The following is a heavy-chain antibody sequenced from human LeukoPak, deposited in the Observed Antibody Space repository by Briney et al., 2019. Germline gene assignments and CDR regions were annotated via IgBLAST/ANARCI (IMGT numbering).Heavy chain of an antibody. CDR3: ARDRIAAAGPFDY. J-gene: IGHJ4*02. V-gene: IGHV1-46*01. CDR2: INPSGGST. CDR1: GYTLTELS. Sequence: ASVKVSCKVSGYTLTELSMHWVRQAPGQGLEWMGIINPSGGSTSYAQKFQGRVTMTRDTSTSTVYMELSSLRSEDTAVYYCARDRIAAAGPFDYWGQGTLVTVSS. D-gene: IGHD6-13*01.